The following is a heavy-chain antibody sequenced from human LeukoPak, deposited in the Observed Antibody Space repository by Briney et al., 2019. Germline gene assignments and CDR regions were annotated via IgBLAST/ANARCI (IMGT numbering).Heavy chain of an antibody. Sequence: GGSLRLSCAASGFTFSSYAMSWVRQAPGKGLEWVSAISGSGGSTYYADSVKGRFTISRDNSKNTLYLQMNSLRAEDTAVYYCAKDPSGSSNYDFWSGYYSAGVVYYYYYGMDVWGQGTTVTV. CDR1: GFTFSSYA. D-gene: IGHD3-3*01. CDR3: AKDPSGSSNYDFWSGYYSAGVVYYYYYGMDV. V-gene: IGHV3-23*01. CDR2: ISGSGGST. J-gene: IGHJ6*02.